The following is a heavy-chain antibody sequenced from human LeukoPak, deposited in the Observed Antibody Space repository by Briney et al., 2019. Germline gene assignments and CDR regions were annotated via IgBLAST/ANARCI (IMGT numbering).Heavy chain of an antibody. D-gene: IGHD6-19*01. V-gene: IGHV3-48*01. CDR1: GFTFSSYS. Sequence: GGSLRLSCAASGFTFSSYSMNWVRQAPGKGLEWVSYISSSSSTIYYADSVKGRFTISRDNAKNPLYLQMNSLRAEDTAVYYCARDPGYSSGWSDYWGQGTLVTVSS. CDR3: ARDPGYSSGWSDY. CDR2: ISSSSSTI. J-gene: IGHJ4*02.